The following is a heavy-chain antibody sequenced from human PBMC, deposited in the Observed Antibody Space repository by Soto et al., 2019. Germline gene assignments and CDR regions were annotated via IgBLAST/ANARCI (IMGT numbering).Heavy chain of an antibody. CDR2: SNHSGST. CDR1: GGSFSGYS. D-gene: IGHD7-27*01. J-gene: IGHJ3*02. V-gene: IGHV4-34*01. CDR3: ARVVPPPNRNWGMWSGAFDI. Sequence: QVQLQQWGAGLLKPSETLSLTCGVYGGSFSGYSWSWIRQPPGKGLEWIGESNHSGSTNYNPSLKSRVTIPVDTSKNQFSLKLSSVTAADTAVYYCARVVPPPNRNWGMWSGAFDIWGQGTMVTVSS.